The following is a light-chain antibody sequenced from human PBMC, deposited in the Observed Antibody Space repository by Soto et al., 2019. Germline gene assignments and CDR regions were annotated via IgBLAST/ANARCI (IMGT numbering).Light chain of an antibody. CDR1: QSVSSN. V-gene: IGKV3-15*01. Sequence: EIVMTQSPATLSVSPGERATLSCRASQSVSSNLAWYQQKPGQAPRLLIYGASTRATGIPARFSGSGSGTEFPLTISSLRSEDFAFYYCKQYNNWPWTFGQGTKVEIK. CDR3: KQYNNWPWT. CDR2: GAS. J-gene: IGKJ1*01.